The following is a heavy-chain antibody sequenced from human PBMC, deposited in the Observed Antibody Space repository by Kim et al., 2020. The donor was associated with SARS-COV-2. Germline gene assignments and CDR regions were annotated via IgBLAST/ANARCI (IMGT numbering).Heavy chain of an antibody. J-gene: IGHJ6*02. CDR2: ISAYNGNT. D-gene: IGHD6-19*01. Sequence: ASVKVSCKASGYTFTSYGISWVRQAPGQGLEWMGWISAYNGNTNYAQKLQGRVTMTTDTSTSTAYMELRSLRSDDTAVYYCARDGRSSSGWNYYYYYGMDVWGQGTTVTVSS. V-gene: IGHV1-18*04. CDR3: ARDGRSSSGWNYYYYYGMDV. CDR1: GYTFTSYG.